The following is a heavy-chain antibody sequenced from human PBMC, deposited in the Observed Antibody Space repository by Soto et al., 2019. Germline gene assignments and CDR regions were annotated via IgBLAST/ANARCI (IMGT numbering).Heavy chain of an antibody. CDR2: ISYDGSNK. V-gene: IGHV3-30*18. CDR1: GFTFSSYG. CDR3: AKRSVGSSSDY. D-gene: IGHD2-15*01. Sequence: QVQLVESGGGVVQPGRSLRLSCAASGFTFSSYGMHWVRQAPGKGLEWVAVISYDGSNKYYADSVKGRFTISRDNSKNTRYLQMNSLRAEDTAVCYCAKRSVGSSSDYWGQGTLVTVSS. J-gene: IGHJ4*02.